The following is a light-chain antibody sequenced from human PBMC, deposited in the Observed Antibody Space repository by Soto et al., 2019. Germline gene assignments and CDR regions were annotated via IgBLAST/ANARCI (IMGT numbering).Light chain of an antibody. Sequence: EIVLTQSPGTLSLSPGERATLSCRASQSVSSSYLAWYQQKPGQAPRLPIYGASSRATGIPDRFSGSGSGTDFTLNISRLEPEEFAVYYWQQYGSSPGTFGQGTKVDIK. V-gene: IGKV3-20*01. J-gene: IGKJ1*01. CDR2: GAS. CDR3: QQYGSSPGT. CDR1: QSVSSSY.